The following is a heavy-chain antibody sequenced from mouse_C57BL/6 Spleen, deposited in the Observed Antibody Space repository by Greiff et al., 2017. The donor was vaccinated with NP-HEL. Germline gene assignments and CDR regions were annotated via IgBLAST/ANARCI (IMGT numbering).Heavy chain of an antibody. V-gene: IGHV5-6*01. Sequence: EVKLVESGGDLVKPGGSLKLSCAASGFTLSSYGMSWVRQTPDKRLEWVATISSGGSYTYYPDSVKGRFTISRDNAKNTLYLQMSSLKSEDTAMYYCAREGTGTGFAYWGQGTLVTVSA. CDR2: ISSGGSYT. CDR3: AREGTGTGFAY. D-gene: IGHD4-1*01. J-gene: IGHJ3*01. CDR1: GFTLSSYG.